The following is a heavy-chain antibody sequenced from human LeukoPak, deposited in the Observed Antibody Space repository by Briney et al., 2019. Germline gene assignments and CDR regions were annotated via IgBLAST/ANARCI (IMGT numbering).Heavy chain of an antibody. V-gene: IGHV3-23*01. Sequence: GGSLRLSCAASGFIFSSYGMSWVRQAPGKGLEWVSAISGSGGSTYYADSVKGRFTISRDNSKNTLYLQMNSLRAEDTAVYYCAKDRAVLRYFDWGQGTLVTVSS. J-gene: IGHJ4*02. CDR1: GFIFSSYG. CDR2: ISGSGGST. D-gene: IGHD3-9*01. CDR3: AKDRAVLRYFD.